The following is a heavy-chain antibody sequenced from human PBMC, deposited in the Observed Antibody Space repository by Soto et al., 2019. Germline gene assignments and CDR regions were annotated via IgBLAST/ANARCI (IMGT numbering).Heavy chain of an antibody. CDR2: IWYDGSNK. Sequence: QVQLVESGGGVVQPGRSLRLSCAASGFTFSSYGMHWVRQAPGKGLEWVAVIWYDGSNKYYADSVKGRFTISRDNYKNTLYLQMNSLRAEDTAVYYCARDRGGYDFPDAFDIWGQGTMVTVSS. V-gene: IGHV3-33*01. CDR1: GFTFSSYG. D-gene: IGHD5-12*01. CDR3: ARDRGGYDFPDAFDI. J-gene: IGHJ3*02.